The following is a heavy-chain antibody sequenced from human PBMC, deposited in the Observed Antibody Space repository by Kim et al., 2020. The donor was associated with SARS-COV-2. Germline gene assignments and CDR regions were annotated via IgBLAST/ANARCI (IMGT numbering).Heavy chain of an antibody. CDR2: T. D-gene: IGHD1-26*01. Sequence: TYHTPARKGRVTKAVDTSKNQVSLKLSSVTAADTAVYYCARGGSYYYYDYWGQGTLVTVSS. V-gene: IGHV4-39*07. J-gene: IGHJ4*02. CDR3: ARGGSYYYYDY.